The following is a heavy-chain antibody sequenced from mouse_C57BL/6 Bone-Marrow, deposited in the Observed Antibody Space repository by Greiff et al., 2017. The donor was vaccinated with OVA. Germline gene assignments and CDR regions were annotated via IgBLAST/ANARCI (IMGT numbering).Heavy chain of an antibody. Sequence: VQLQQSGAELVRPGASVKLSCTASGFNIKDDYMHWVKQRPEQRLEWIGWIDPENGDTEYASKFQGKATITADTSSTTAYLQLSSLTSEDTAVYYCTTRRGYFDVWGTGTTVTVSS. J-gene: IGHJ1*03. V-gene: IGHV14-4*01. CDR3: TTRRGYFDV. CDR1: GFNIKDDY. CDR2: IDPENGDT.